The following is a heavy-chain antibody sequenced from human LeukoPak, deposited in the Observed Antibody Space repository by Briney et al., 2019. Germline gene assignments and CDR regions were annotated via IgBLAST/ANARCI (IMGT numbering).Heavy chain of an antibody. D-gene: IGHD3-16*01. Sequence: ASVKVSCKAAAYTFTSFGISWVRQAPGQGLEWMGWISTYTGDTNYAPKLQDRVTLTTDTSTSTAYMEPRSLRSDDPAVYYRAKAKGRGGDHHYYYMDGWGKGTTVTVSS. J-gene: IGHJ6*03. CDR1: AYTFTSFG. CDR2: ISTYTGDT. CDR3: AKAKGRGGDHHYYYMDG. V-gene: IGHV1-18*01.